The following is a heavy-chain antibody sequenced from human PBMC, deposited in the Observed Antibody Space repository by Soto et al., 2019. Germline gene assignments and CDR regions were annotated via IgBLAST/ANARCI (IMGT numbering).Heavy chain of an antibody. CDR3: ARAAFYYDAGGSYQGYYFDY. D-gene: IGHD3-22*01. J-gene: IGHJ4*02. V-gene: IGHV2-70*01. CDR2: IDWEDDK. CDR1: GFSLSTDGMC. Sequence: SGPTLVNPTQTLTLTCAFSGFSLSTDGMCVSWIRQPPGKALEWLALIDWEDDKYYNASLKTRLTISKDTSKSQVVLTMTNMDPEDTASYYCARAAFYYDAGGSYQGYYFDYWGQGTLVTV.